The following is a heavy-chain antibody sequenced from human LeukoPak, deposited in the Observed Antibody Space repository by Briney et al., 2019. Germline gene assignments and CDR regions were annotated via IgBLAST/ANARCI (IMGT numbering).Heavy chain of an antibody. CDR2: IWYDGSNK. V-gene: IGHV3-33*01. J-gene: IGHJ5*02. Sequence: GGSLRLSCAASGFTFSSYGMHWVRQAPGKGLEWVAVIWYDGSNKYYADSVKGRFTISRDNSKNTLYLQMNSLRVEDTAVYYCARQLERRGWFDPWGQGTLVTVSS. CDR1: GFTFSSYG. CDR3: ARQLERRGWFDP. D-gene: IGHD1-1*01.